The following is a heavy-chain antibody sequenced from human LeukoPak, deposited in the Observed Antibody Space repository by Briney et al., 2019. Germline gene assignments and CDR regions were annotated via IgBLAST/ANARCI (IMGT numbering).Heavy chain of an antibody. D-gene: IGHD3-10*01. V-gene: IGHV4-59*11. CDR1: GGSISSHF. J-gene: IGHJ6*04. Sequence: SETLSLTCTVSGGSISSHFWSWIRQPPGKGLEWIGYISYSGSTNYNPSLKSRVTISLDTSKNQFSLKLSSVTAADTAVYYCARDALVWGVIASYYYHGMDVWGKGTTVTVSS. CDR2: ISYSGST. CDR3: ARDALVWGVIASYYYHGMDV.